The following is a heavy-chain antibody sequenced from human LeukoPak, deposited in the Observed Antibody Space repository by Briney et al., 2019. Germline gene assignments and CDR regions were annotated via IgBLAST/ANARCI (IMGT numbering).Heavy chain of an antibody. CDR3: ASTYYYDNNGYYPFDY. D-gene: IGHD3-22*01. CDR1: GFTFSSHA. J-gene: IGHJ4*02. Sequence: GGSLRLSCSAAGFTFSSHAMHWVRQAPGKGLEYVSGISSNGGSTYYAISVKGRFTISRDNSKKTLYLEMGSLRADDMAVYYCASTYYYDNNGYYPFDYWGQGTLVTVSS. CDR2: ISSNGGST. V-gene: IGHV3-64*01.